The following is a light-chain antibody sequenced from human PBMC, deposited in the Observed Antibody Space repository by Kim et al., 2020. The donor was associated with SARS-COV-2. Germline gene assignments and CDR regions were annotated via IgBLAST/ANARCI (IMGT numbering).Light chain of an antibody. CDR1: SLRSFY. CDR3: NSRDSNDDVV. V-gene: IGLV3-19*01. CDR2: GKS. J-gene: IGLJ2*01. Sequence: ALGQTVRITCQGDSLRSFYATWYQQKPGQAPLLVIYGKSNRHSGIPDRFSGSSSGNTASLTITGTQAGDEADYYCNSRDSNDDVVFGGGTQLTVL.